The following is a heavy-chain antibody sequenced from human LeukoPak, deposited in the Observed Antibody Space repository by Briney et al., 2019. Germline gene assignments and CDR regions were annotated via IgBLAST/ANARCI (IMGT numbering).Heavy chain of an antibody. Sequence: GGSLRLSCAASEFTLSSYWMAWVRPAPGKGLAWVANIKQDGSEKYYVDSVKGRFTISRDNARNSLYLQMNSLRAEDTAIFYCARVNPLMAPGAFDIWGQGTMVAVSS. CDR2: IKQDGSEK. D-gene: IGHD2-8*01. V-gene: IGHV3-7*01. CDR1: EFTLSSYW. CDR3: ARVNPLMAPGAFDI. J-gene: IGHJ3*02.